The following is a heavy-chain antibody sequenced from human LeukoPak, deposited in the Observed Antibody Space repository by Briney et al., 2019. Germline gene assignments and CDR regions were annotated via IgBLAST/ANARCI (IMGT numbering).Heavy chain of an antibody. CDR1: GGSLSSYH. CDR3: ARTAAAVTFDY. CDR2: IYYSGST. V-gene: IGHV4-59*08. Sequence: SETLSLTCTVSGGSLSSYHWGWIRQPPGKGLEWIGYIYYSGSTNYNPSLKSRVTISVDTSKNQFSLKLSSVTAADTAVYYCARTAAAVTFDYWGQGTVVTVSS. D-gene: IGHD6-13*01. J-gene: IGHJ4*02.